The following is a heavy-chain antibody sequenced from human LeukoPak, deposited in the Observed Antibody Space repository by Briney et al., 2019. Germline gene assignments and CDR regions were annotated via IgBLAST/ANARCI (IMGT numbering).Heavy chain of an antibody. CDR3: AKRRHTGISVAGAIDY. V-gene: IGHV3-23*01. CDR1: GFTFSSYA. Sequence: GGSLRLSCAASGFTFSSYAMSWVRQAPGKGLEWVSGISGSGESTYYEDSVKGRLTISRDNSKNTLYLQMNSLRAEDTGVYYCAKRRHTGISVAGAIDYWGQGTLVTVSS. J-gene: IGHJ4*02. D-gene: IGHD6-19*01. CDR2: ISGSGEST.